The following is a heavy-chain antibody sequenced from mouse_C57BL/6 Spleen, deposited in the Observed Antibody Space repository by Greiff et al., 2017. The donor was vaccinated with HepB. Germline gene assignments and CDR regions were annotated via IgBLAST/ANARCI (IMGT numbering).Heavy chain of an antibody. Sequence: EVKLVESGGDLVKPGGSLKLSCAASGFTFSSYGMSWVRQTPDKRLEWVATISSGGSYTYYPDSVKGRFTISRDNAKNTLYLQMSSLKSEDTAMYYCARLNGTGYFDVWAQGPRSPSPQ. CDR3: ARLNGTGYFDV. V-gene: IGHV5-6*01. D-gene: IGHD4-1*01. J-gene: IGHJ1*03. CDR2: ISSGGSYT. CDR1: GFTFSSYG.